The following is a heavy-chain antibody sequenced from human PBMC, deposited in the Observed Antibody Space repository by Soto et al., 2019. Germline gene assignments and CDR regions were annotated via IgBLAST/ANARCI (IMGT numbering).Heavy chain of an antibody. J-gene: IGHJ6*02. D-gene: IGHD3-10*01. Sequence: QVHLVQSGAEVTEPGASVRVSCKASGYTFSSNAIHWVRQAPGQELEWMGWINGGNGYAKYSQNFQDRVTLTRDASASTTYMELSSLRSEDTAIFYCARATYTSGGSPTFAMDVWGQGTTVTVSS. CDR3: ARATYTSGGSPTFAMDV. CDR1: GYTFSSNA. V-gene: IGHV1-3*01. CDR2: INGGNGYA.